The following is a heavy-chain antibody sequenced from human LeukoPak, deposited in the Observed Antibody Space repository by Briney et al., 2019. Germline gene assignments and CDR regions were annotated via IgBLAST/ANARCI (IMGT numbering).Heavy chain of an antibody. CDR2: INPSGGSA. D-gene: IGHD3-10*01. CDR3: ARAGSDYYGMDV. CDR1: GYTFTSYY. Sequence: GASVKVSCKASGYTFTSYYMHWVRQAPGQGLEWMGIINPSGGSASYAQKFQGRVTMTRDTSTSTVYMELSSLRSEDTAVYYCARAGSDYYGMDVWGQGTTVTVSS. J-gene: IGHJ6*02. V-gene: IGHV1-46*01.